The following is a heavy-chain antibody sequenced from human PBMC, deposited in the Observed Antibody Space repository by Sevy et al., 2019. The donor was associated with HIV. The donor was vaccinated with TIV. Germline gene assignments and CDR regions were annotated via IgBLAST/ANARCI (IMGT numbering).Heavy chain of an antibody. CDR2: IKEHGSDK. Sequence: GGSLRLSCVASGFTFSNSWMGWVRQAPGKGLEWVATIKEHGSDKDYVDSVKSRFIVSRDKAKNSVFLQMNSLRDEDTAVYYCVKGRGGYWGQGALVTVSS. V-gene: IGHV3-7*01. CDR1: GFTFSNSW. J-gene: IGHJ4*02. D-gene: IGHD3-16*01. CDR3: VKGRGGY.